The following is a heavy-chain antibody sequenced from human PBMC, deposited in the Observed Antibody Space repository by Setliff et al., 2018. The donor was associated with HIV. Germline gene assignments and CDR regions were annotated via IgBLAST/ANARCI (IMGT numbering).Heavy chain of an antibody. CDR3: ARGGIGVAGPPGD. Sequence: ASVKVSCKASGYTFTGYFMHWVRRAPGQGLEWMGWINPRTGGTYYAQKIQGRVTMTRDTFISTTYMELSRLTSDDTAVYYCARGGIGVAGPPGDWGQGSLVTVSS. J-gene: IGHJ4*02. CDR1: GYTFTGYF. D-gene: IGHD6-19*01. V-gene: IGHV1-2*02. CDR2: INPRTGGT.